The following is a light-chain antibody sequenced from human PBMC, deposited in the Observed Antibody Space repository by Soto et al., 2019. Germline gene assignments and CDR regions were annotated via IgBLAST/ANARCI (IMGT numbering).Light chain of an antibody. V-gene: IGKV1-39*01. CDR1: QSISSY. J-gene: IGKJ1*01. CDR2: AAS. Sequence: DIQMTQSPSSLSASVGDRGTITCRASQSISSYLNWYQQKPGKAPKLLIYAASSLQSGVPSRFSGSGSGTDFTLTISSLKPEDFATYYCQQSYITWTFGQGTKLDIK. CDR3: QQSYITWT.